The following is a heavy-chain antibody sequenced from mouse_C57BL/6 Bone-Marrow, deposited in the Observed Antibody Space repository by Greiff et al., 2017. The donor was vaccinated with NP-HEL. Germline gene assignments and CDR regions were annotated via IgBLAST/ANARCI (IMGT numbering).Heavy chain of an antibody. V-gene: IGHV5-17*01. CDR2: ISSGSSTI. J-gene: IGHJ4*01. CDR3: ARRFITTVVAMDY. CDR1: GFTFSDYG. Sequence: EVHLVESGGGLVKPGGSLKLSCAASGFTFSDYGMHWVRQAPEKGLEWVAYISSGSSTIYYADTVKGRFTISRDNAKNTLFLQMTSLRSEDTAMYYCARRFITTVVAMDYWGQGTSVTVSS. D-gene: IGHD1-1*01.